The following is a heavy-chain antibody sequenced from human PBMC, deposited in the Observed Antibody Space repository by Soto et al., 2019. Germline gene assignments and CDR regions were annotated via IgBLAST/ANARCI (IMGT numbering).Heavy chain of an antibody. CDR3: VRDAAWSFDF. D-gene: IGHD2-15*01. CDR1: GFTFSNQW. CDR2: INEDGSAK. Sequence: SGGGLVQPGGSLRLSCAASGFTFSNQWMSWVRQAPGKGLEWVAKINEDGSAKFYVDSVRGRFTISRDNARNSLFLQMDSLRAEDTAVYHCVRDAAWSFDFWGQGTLVTVSS. V-gene: IGHV3-7*01. J-gene: IGHJ4*02.